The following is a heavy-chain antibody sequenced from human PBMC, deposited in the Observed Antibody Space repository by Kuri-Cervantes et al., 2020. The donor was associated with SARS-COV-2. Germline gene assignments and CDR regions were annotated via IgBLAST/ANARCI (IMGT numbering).Heavy chain of an antibody. Sequence: LSLTCAASGFTFSNYAMSWVRQAPGKGLEWASAISGSGGSTYYADSVKGRFTISRDNSKNTLYLQMNSLRAEDTAVYYCARDCAAGIFDYWGQGTLVTVSS. J-gene: IGHJ4*02. D-gene: IGHD1-1*01. CDR2: ISGSGGST. CDR3: ARDCAAGIFDY. V-gene: IGHV3-23*01. CDR1: GFTFSNYA.